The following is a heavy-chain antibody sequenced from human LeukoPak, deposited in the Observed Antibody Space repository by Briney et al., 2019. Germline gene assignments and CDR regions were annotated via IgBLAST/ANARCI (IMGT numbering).Heavy chain of an antibody. Sequence: QPGGSLRLSCAASGFTVSSNFMTWVRQAPGKGLEWVSVIYTGGITYYADSVQGRFTISRDNSKNTLYLQMNSLRAEDTAVYYCTSPGYSSGWYTDYWGQGTLVTVSS. CDR1: GFTVSSNF. J-gene: IGHJ4*02. CDR3: TSPGYSSGWYTDY. CDR2: IYTGGIT. D-gene: IGHD6-19*01. V-gene: IGHV3-53*01.